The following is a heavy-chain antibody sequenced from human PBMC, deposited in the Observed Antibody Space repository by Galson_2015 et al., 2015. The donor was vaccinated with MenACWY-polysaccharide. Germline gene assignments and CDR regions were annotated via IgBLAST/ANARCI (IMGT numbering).Heavy chain of an antibody. CDR1: GYTFTSYD. J-gene: IGHJ4*02. CDR3: VRGMDGWLRAY. CDR2: MNPNSGNT. D-gene: IGHD5-12*01. V-gene: IGHV1-8*01. Sequence: SVKVSCKASGYTFTSYDINWVRQATGQGLEWMGWMNPNSGNTGYAQKFQGRVIMTRSTSISTAYMELSSLRSDDTAVYYCVRGMDGWLRAYWGQGTLVTLSS.